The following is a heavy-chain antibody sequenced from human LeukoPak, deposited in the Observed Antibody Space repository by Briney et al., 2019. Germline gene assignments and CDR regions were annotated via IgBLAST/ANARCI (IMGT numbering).Heavy chain of an antibody. D-gene: IGHD5-18*01. J-gene: IGHJ4*02. CDR3: AKATQLWFLDY. CDR1: GFTFSSYS. V-gene: IGHV3-30*18. Sequence: GGSLRLSCAASGFTFSSYSMNWVRQAPGKGLEWVAVISYDGSNKYYADSVKGRFTISRDNSKNTLYLQMNSLRAEDTAVYYCAKATQLWFLDYWGQGTLVTVSS. CDR2: ISYDGSNK.